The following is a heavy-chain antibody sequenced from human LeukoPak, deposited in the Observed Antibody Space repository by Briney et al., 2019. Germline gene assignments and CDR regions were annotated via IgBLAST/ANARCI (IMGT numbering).Heavy chain of an antibody. CDR1: GVSISNSGYF. CDR2: IFYSVYT. Sequence: PSETLSLTCTVSGVSISNSGYFWGWIRQPPGKGLEWVGSIFYSVYTYYNPSLNRRVTISVDTSKNQFSLKLISVTDADTAVYYCARHHRYSRFPWYMDVWGKGTTVTVSS. CDR3: ARHHRYSRFPWYMDV. V-gene: IGHV4-39*01. D-gene: IGHD6-13*01. J-gene: IGHJ6*03.